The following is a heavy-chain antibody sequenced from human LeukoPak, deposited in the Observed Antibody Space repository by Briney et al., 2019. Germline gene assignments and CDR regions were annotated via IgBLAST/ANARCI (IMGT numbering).Heavy chain of an antibody. CDR2: IYYSGST. D-gene: IGHD3-9*01. J-gene: IGHJ4*02. CDR1: GGSISSSSYY. CDR3: ARVPSVLRYFDWLSYYFDY. Sequence: SETLSLTCTVSGGSISSSSYYWGWIRQPPGKGLEWIGSIYYSGSTYYNPSLKSRVTISVDTSKNQFSLKLSSVTAADTAVYYCARVPSVLRYFDWLSYYFDYWGQGTLVTVSS. V-gene: IGHV4-39*07.